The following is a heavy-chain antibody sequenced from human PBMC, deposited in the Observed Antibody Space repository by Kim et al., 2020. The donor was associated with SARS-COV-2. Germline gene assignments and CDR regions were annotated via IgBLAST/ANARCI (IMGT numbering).Heavy chain of an antibody. D-gene: IGHD4-17*01. CDR2: ISAYNGNT. J-gene: IGHJ5*02. CDR1: GYTFTSYG. CDR3: ARRFLTTVTSNWFDP. Sequence: ASVKVSCKASGYTFTSYGISWVRQAPGQGLEWMGWISAYNGNTNYAQKLQGRVTMTTDTSTSTAYMELRSLRSDDTAVYYCARRFLTTVTSNWFDPWSQGTLVTVSS. V-gene: IGHV1-18*01.